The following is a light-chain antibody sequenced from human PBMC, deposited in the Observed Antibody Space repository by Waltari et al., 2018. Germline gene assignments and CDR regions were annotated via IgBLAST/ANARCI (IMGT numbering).Light chain of an antibody. CDR1: SDINVGDFN. CDR2: YNSDSEK. CDR3: MFWPSNVWV. Sequence: QPVLTQPPSSSASPGESARLTCTLPSDINVGDFNIYWSQQKPGSPPRFLLYYNSDSEKAQGSGVPIRFSGSKDASANAGILLISGLQSEDEADYYCMFWPSNVWVFGGGTKLTVL. V-gene: IGLV5-37*01. J-gene: IGLJ3*02.